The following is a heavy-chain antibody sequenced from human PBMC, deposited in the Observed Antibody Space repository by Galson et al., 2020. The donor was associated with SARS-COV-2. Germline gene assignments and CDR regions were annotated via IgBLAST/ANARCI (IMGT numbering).Heavy chain of an antibody. CDR2: IYYSGST. Sequence: SETLSLTCNVSGDSISSGGYYWSWIRQHPGKGLEWIGYIYYSGSTYYNPSLESRVTISADTSKNQFSVKLTSVTAADTAVYYCAGVRPADYSYFYYLDVWGKGTTVTVSS. CDR3: AGVRPADYSYFYYLDV. CDR1: GDSISSGGYY. V-gene: IGHV4-31*03. D-gene: IGHD4-4*01. J-gene: IGHJ6*03.